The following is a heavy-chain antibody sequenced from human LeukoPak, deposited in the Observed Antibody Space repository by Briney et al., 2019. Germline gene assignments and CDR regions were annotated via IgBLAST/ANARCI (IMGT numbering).Heavy chain of an antibody. V-gene: IGHV5-51*01. CDR3: ARLLPTPRDGWFDP. CDR1: GYSFTSYW. D-gene: IGHD2-8*01. Sequence: GESLKISCQGSGYSFTSYWIGWVRQMPGKCLEWMGIIYPGDSDTRYSPSFQGQVTISADKSISTAYLQWSSLKASDTAMYCCARLLPTPRDGWFDPWGQGTLVTVSS. J-gene: IGHJ5*02. CDR2: IYPGDSDT.